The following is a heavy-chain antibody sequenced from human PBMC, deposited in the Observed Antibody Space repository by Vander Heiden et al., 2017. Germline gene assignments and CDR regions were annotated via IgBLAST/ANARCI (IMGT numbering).Heavy chain of an antibody. CDR3: ARDKVAATNY. D-gene: IGHD2-15*01. J-gene: IGHJ4*02. CDR1: GFTFSSYS. V-gene: IGHV3-21*01. CDR2: ISSSSSYI. Sequence: EVQLVASGGGLVKPGGSLRLSCAASGFTFSSYSMNWVRQAPVKGLEWVSSISSSSSYIYYADSVKGRFTISRDNAKNSLYLQMNSLRAEDTAVYYCARDKVAATNYWGQGTLVTVSS.